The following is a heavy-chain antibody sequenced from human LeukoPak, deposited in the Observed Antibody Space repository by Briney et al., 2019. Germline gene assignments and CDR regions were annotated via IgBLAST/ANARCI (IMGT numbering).Heavy chain of an antibody. J-gene: IGHJ4*02. CDR1: GFTFSSYE. Sequence: GGSLRLSCAASGFTFSSYEMNWVRQAPGKGLEWVSYISSSGSTIYYADSVKGRFTISRDNAKNSLYLQMNSRRAEDTAVYYFARRSGRYLIDYWVQGTLVTVSS. CDR3: ARRSGRYLIDY. CDR2: ISSSGSTI. V-gene: IGHV3-48*03. D-gene: IGHD1-26*01.